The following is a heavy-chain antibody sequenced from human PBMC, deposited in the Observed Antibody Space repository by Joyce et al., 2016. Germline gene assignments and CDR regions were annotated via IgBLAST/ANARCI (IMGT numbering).Heavy chain of an antibody. V-gene: IGHV3-48*03. CDR2: ISRSGDLL. D-gene: IGHD4/OR15-4a*01. CDR1: GLIFRSNE. J-gene: IGHJ4*02. CDR3: ASPRCAV. Sequence: VHLVESGGGLVQPGRALILSCAACGLIFRSNEMNWVRQAPGKGQEWIAYISRSGDLLHYAVSVRGRFTNSRDNAGRSVYLQMESLRTEDTAMYYCASPRCAVWSQGSLVTVSS.